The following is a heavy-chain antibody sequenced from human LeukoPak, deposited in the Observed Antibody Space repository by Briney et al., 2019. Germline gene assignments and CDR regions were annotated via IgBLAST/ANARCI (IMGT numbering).Heavy chain of an antibody. J-gene: IGHJ4*02. CDR3: ARGITLDY. V-gene: IGHV4-34*01. CDR2: INHSGST. CDR1: GGSFSGYY. Sequence: PSETLSLTCAVYGGSFSGYYWSWIRQPRGKGLEWIGEINHSGSTSYNPSLKSRVTISVDTSKNQFSLKLSSVTAADTAVYYCARGITLDYWGQGTLVTVSS.